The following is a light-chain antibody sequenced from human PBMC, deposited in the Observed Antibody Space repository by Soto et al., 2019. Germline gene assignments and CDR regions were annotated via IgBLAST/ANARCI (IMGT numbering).Light chain of an antibody. Sequence: EIVLTQSPATLSLSPGERATLSCRASQSISFYLTWYQHKPGQAPRLLIYDASNRATGIPARFSGSGYGTDFTLTISSLEPEDFAVYYCQQRSNRPTFGQGTRLEIK. V-gene: IGKV3-11*01. CDR2: DAS. CDR1: QSISFY. J-gene: IGKJ5*01. CDR3: QQRSNRPT.